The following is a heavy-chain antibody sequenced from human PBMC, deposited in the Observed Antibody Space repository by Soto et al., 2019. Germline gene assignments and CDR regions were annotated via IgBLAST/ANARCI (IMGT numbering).Heavy chain of an antibody. D-gene: IGHD2-2*01. CDR1: GFSFISYS. J-gene: IGHJ6*02. V-gene: IGHV3-48*02. CDR2: ISGRGTTT. Sequence: SLRLSCEASGFSFISYSMNWVRQAPGKGLEWVSFISGRGTTTFYADPVKVRCYVARENAKISLYLEVNSLRDEDTAVYYCARLGYCNSATCKYYFYYYGMDAWGQGTTVTVSS. CDR3: ARLGYCNSATCKYYFYYYGMDA.